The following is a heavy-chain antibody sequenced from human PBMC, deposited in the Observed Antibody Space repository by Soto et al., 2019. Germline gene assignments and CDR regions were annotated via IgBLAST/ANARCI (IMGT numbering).Heavy chain of an antibody. V-gene: IGHV3-23*01. Sequence: GGSLRLSCAASGFTFSSYAMSWVRQAPGKGLEWVSAISGSGGSTYYADSVKGRFTISRDNSKNTLYLQMNSLRAEDTAVYYCAKVGEDGVPAALGKFDYWGQGTLVTVSS. CDR3: AKVGEDGVPAALGKFDY. CDR2: ISGSGGST. CDR1: GFTFSSYA. J-gene: IGHJ4*02. D-gene: IGHD2-2*01.